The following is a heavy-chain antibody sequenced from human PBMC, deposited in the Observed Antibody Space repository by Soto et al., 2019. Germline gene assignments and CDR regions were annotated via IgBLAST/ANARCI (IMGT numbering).Heavy chain of an antibody. V-gene: IGHV4-31*03. D-gene: IGHD3-10*01. CDR3: ATYGSGSYKPTTVDY. CDR2: IYYSGST. Sequence: QVQLQESGPGLVKPSQTLSLTCTVSGGSIRSGDYYWSWIRQHPGKGLEWIGYIYYSGSTYYNPSLKSRVTISVDTSKNQFSLKLTSVTAADTAVYYCATYGSGSYKPTTVDYWGQGTVVNVCS. CDR1: GGSIRSGDYY. J-gene: IGHJ4*02.